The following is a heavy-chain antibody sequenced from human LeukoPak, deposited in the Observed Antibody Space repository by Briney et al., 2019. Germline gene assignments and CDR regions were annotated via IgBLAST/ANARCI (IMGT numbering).Heavy chain of an antibody. J-gene: IGHJ4*02. CDR3: ARRTRYSYGSRPIYYFDY. Sequence: SETLSLTCAVYGGSFSGYYWSWIRQPPGKGLEWIGEINHSGSTNYNPSLKSRVTISVDTSKNQFSLKLSSVTAADTAVYYCARRTRYSYGSRPIYYFDYWGQGTLVTVSS. CDR2: INHSGST. V-gene: IGHV4-34*01. CDR1: GGSFSGYY. D-gene: IGHD5-18*01.